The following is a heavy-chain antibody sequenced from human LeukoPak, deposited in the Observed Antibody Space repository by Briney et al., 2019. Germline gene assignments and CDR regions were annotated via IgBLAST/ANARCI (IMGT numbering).Heavy chain of an antibody. V-gene: IGHV3-33*06. CDR3: AKVVEGGYGADY. CDR2: IWYDGSNK. J-gene: IGHJ4*02. Sequence: AGGSLRLSCGASGFTFSSFWMHWVRQAPGKGLEWVAIIWYDGSNKYYADSVRGRFTISRDNFKNTLYLQMDSLRAEDTAVYYCAKVVEGGYGADYWGQGTLVTVSS. D-gene: IGHD4-17*01. CDR1: GFTFSSFW.